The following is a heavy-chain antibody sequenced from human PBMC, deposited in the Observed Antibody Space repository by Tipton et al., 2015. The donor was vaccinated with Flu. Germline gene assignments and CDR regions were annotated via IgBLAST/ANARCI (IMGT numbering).Heavy chain of an antibody. CDR2: INHSGST. CDR1: GGSFSGYY. CDR3: ARGGGDCTNGVCYEGADFDY. D-gene: IGHD2-8*01. J-gene: IGHJ4*02. Sequence: TLSLTCAVYGGSFSGYYWSWIRQPPGKGLEWIGEINHSGSTNYNPSLKSRVTISVDTSKNQFSLKLSSVTAADTAVYYCARGGGDCTNGVCYEGADFDYWGQGTLVTVSS. V-gene: IGHV4-34*01.